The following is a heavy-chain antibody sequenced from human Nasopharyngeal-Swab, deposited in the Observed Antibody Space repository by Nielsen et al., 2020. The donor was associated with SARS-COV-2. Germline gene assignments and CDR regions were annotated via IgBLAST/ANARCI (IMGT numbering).Heavy chain of an antibody. D-gene: IGHD3-22*01. Sequence: ASVKVSCKASGDNFTTYDFNWVRQATGQGLEWMGWMNPNSGNTGYAQKFQGRVTMTRDTSISTAYMELSRLRSDDTAVYYCARGDYHDRSRLGYWGQGTLVTVSS. V-gene: IGHV1-8*01. CDR2: MNPNSGNT. CDR3: ARGDYHDRSRLGY. J-gene: IGHJ4*02. CDR1: GDNFTTYD.